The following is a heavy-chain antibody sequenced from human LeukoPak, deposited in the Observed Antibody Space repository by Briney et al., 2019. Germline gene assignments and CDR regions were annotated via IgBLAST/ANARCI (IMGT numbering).Heavy chain of an antibody. V-gene: IGHV4-59*08. D-gene: IGHD4-17*01. J-gene: IGHJ4*02. Sequence: SETLSLTCIVSGGSIRSSYWSWIRQPPGKGLEWIGYINYSGRTNYNPSLESRLTMSVDTSKDQFSLKLSSVTAADTAVYFCTRLRRDHGDYGAGSFDYWGQGTLVTVSS. CDR3: TRLRRDHGDYGAGSFDY. CDR1: GGSIRSSY. CDR2: INYSGRT.